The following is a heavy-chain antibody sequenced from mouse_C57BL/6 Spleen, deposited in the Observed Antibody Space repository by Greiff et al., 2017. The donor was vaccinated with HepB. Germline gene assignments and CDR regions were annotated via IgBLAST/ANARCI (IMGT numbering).Heavy chain of an antibody. V-gene: IGHV1-82*01. Sequence: QVQLQQSGPELVKPGASVKISCKASGYAFSSSWMNWVKQRPGKGLEWIGRIYPGDGDTNYNGKFKGKATLTADKSSSTAYMQLSSLTSEDSAVDFCARRGVYYGNYGYFDVWGTGTTVTVSS. D-gene: IGHD2-1*01. CDR1: GYAFSSSW. CDR3: ARRGVYYGNYGYFDV. J-gene: IGHJ1*03. CDR2: IYPGDGDT.